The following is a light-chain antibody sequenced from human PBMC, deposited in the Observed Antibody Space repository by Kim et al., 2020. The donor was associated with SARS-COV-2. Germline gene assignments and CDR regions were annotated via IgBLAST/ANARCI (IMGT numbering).Light chain of an antibody. V-gene: IGKV3-20*01. Sequence: PGESATLSCRASQRVSSPYFAWYPHKPGQPPRLLIYGASNRAAGIPDRFSGSGSGTDFTLTITRLEPEDFAVYYCHVYDSAPSLTFGGGTKVDIK. CDR1: QRVSSPY. CDR2: GAS. CDR3: HVYDSAPSLT. J-gene: IGKJ4*01.